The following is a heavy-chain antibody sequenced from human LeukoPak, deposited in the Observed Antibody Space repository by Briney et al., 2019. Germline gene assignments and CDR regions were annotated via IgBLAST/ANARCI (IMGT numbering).Heavy chain of an antibody. V-gene: IGHV3-23*01. D-gene: IGHD5-24*01. J-gene: IGHJ4*02. CDR2: IIPSGSTT. CDR1: GFAFDIHG. CDR3: ARDRGWIQFED. Sequence: RTGGSLRLSCAASGFAFDIHGMNWVRQAPGKGLEWVSGIIPSGSTTYYADSVKGRFTISIDNSKNTVYLQINSLRDEDTAVYYCARDRGWIQFEDWGQGTLVTVSS.